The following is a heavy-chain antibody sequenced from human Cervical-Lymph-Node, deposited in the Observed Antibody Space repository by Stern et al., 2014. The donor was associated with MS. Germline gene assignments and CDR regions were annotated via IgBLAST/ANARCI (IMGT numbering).Heavy chain of an antibody. CDR2: ITNVGST. CDR3: ARDTSSPERSDW. J-gene: IGHJ4*02. Sequence: EVQLEESGGGVIQPGGSLRLSCTASGFTVRRDYMTWVLQAPGKGLEWVSLITNVGSTFYTDSVKGRFTISRDDSKNTVYLHMTSLRAEDTAMYYCARDTSSPERSDWWGQGTLVTVSS. CDR1: GFTVRRDY. D-gene: IGHD1-1*01. V-gene: IGHV3-53*01.